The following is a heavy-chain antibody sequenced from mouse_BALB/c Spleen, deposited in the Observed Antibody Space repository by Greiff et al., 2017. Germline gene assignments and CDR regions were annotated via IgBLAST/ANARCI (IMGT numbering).Heavy chain of an antibody. CDR2: IYPGNSDT. V-gene: IGHV1-5*01. D-gene: IGHD2-10*01. Sequence: QLQQSGTVLARPGASVKMSCKASGYTFTSYWMHWVKQRPGQGLEWIGAIYPGNSDTSYNQKFKGKAKLTAVTSTSTAYMELSSLTNEDSAVYYCTTYYGNYYFDYWGQGTTLTVSS. CDR3: TTYYGNYYFDY. J-gene: IGHJ2*01. CDR1: GYTFTSYW.